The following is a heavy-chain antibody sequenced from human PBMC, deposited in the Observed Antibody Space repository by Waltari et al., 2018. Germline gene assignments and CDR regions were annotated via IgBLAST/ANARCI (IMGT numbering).Heavy chain of an antibody. CDR2: IYTSGST. CDR1: GGSISSYY. J-gene: IGHJ6*03. V-gene: IGHV4-4*08. D-gene: IGHD6-19*01. Sequence: QVQLQESGPGLVKPSETLSLTCTVSGGSISSYYWSWIRQPPGKGLEWIGYIYTSGSTNYNPSIKSRVTMSVDTSKNQFSLKLSSVTAADTAVYYCARGPSPLSYSSGWYGAYYYYYYMDVWGKGTTVTVSS. CDR3: ARGPSPLSYSSGWYGAYYYYYYMDV.